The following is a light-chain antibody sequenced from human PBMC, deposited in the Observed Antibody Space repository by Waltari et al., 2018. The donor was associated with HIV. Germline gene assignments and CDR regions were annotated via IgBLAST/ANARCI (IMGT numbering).Light chain of an antibody. J-gene: IGLJ1*01. CDR2: DNT. CDR1: SSNIGAGFA. Sequence: QSVLTQPPSVSGAPGQRVTISCTGSSSNIGAGFAVHWYQQLPGTAPKLLIYDNTNRTAGVPERFSGSRSGSSASLAITGLQAEDEADYYCQSFDSSLSGYVFGTGTKVTVL. CDR3: QSFDSSLSGYV. V-gene: IGLV1-40*01.